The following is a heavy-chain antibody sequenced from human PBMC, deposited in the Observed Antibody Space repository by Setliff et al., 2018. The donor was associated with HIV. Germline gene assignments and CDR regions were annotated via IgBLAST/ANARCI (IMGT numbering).Heavy chain of an antibody. Sequence: GGSLRLSCAASGFTFSNYWMSWVRQAPGKGLEWVAVISYDGSNKYYADSVKGRFTISRDNSKNTLYLQMNSLKAEDTAVFYCARSYGDYEKLTDYWGQGTLVTVSS. D-gene: IGHD4-17*01. J-gene: IGHJ4*02. CDR3: ARSYGDYEKLTDY. CDR2: ISYDGSNK. V-gene: IGHV3-30*03. CDR1: GFTFSNYW.